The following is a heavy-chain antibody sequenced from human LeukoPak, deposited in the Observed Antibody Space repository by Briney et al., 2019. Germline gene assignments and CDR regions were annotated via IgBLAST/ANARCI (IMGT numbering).Heavy chain of an antibody. Sequence: SETLSLTCTVSGGSISSYYWSWIRQPPGKGLEWIGYIYYSGSTNYNPSLKSRVTISVDTSKNQFSLKLSSVTAADTAVYYCARLSDFWSGYPGYWGQGTLVTVSS. J-gene: IGHJ4*02. V-gene: IGHV4-59*01. CDR2: IYYSGST. CDR1: GGSISSYY. D-gene: IGHD3-3*01. CDR3: ARLSDFWSGYPGY.